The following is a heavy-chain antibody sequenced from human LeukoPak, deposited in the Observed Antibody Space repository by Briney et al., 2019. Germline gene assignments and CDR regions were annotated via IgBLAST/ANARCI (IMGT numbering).Heavy chain of an antibody. V-gene: IGHV4-4*09. CDR1: GGSISSYY. CDR2: IYHSGST. CDR3: ARSPPDWYFDL. J-gene: IGHJ2*01. Sequence: SETLSLTCTVSGGSISSYYWSWIRQPPGKGLEWIGYIYHSGSTYYNPSLKSRVTISVDRSKNQFSLKLSSVTAADTAVYYCARSPPDWYFDLWGRGTLVTVSS.